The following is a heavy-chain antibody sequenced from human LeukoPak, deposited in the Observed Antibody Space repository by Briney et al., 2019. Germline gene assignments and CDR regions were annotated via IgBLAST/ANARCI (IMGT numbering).Heavy chain of an antibody. D-gene: IGHD2-21*01. Sequence: GASVKVSCKASGYTFTSYGISWVRQAPGQWLEWMGWISVYNANTNYAQNLQGRVTMTTDTPTNTAYMELRSLRSDDTAVYYCARVPTFFCGSDCNQYYFDYWGQGTLVTVSS. CDR1: GYTFTSYG. J-gene: IGHJ4*02. V-gene: IGHV1-18*01. CDR2: ISVYNANT. CDR3: ARVPTFFCGSDCNQYYFDY.